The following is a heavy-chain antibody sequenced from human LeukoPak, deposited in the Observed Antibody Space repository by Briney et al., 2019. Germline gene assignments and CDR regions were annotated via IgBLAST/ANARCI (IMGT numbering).Heavy chain of an antibody. CDR3: ARGEYGSGWYRD. CDR1: GFTFSSYE. D-gene: IGHD6-19*01. CDR2: ISSSGSTI. V-gene: IGHV3-48*03. J-gene: IGHJ4*02. Sequence: PGGSLRLSCAASGFTFSSYEMNWVRQAPGKGLEGVSYISSSGSTIYYADSVKGRFTISRDNAKNSLYLQMNSLRAEDTAVYYCARGEYGSGWYRDWGQGTLVTVSS.